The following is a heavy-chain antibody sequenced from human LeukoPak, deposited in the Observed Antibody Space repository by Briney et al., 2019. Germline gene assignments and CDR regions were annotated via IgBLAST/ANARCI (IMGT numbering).Heavy chain of an antibody. Sequence: HPGGSLRLSCTASGFTFGDYAMSWVRQAPGKGLEWVGFIRSKAYGGTTEYAASVKGRFTISRDDSKSIAYLQMNSLKTEDTAVYYCTRVYGSGWHRAVYYGMDVWGQGTTVTVSS. CDR1: GFTFGDYA. CDR3: TRVYGSGWHRAVYYGMDV. V-gene: IGHV3-49*04. D-gene: IGHD6-19*01. J-gene: IGHJ6*02. CDR2: IRSKAYGGTT.